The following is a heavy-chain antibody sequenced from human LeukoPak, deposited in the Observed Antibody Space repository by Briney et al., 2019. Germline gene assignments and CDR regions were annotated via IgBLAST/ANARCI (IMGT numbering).Heavy chain of an antibody. J-gene: IGHJ4*02. V-gene: IGHV4-4*02. CDR3: SRANGAFSPFGY. CDR1: GGSITSTNW. Sequence: SETRSLTCRVAGGSITSTNWWSWVRQHPGQGLEWIGEVSLSGLTMYSPSLGSRVILALDTSKNHFSLHLTSVTAADTAVYYCSRANGAFSPFGYWGQGYLVTVLS. CDR2: VSLSGLT. D-gene: IGHD2-8*01.